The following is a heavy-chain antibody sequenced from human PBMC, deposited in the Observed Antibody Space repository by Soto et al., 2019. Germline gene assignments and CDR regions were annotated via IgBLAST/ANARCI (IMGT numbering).Heavy chain of an antibody. CDR1: GFTFSSYS. Sequence: EVQLVESGGGLVQPGGSLRLSCAAAGFTFSSYSMNWVRQAPGKWLEWVSYISSSSSTIYYADSVKGRFTISRDNAKNSLYLQMNSLIDEDTAVYYCAREGGNLNWCDPWGQGTLVTVSS. D-gene: IGHD1-26*01. J-gene: IGHJ5*02. CDR2: ISSSSSTI. V-gene: IGHV3-48*02. CDR3: AREGGNLNWCDP.